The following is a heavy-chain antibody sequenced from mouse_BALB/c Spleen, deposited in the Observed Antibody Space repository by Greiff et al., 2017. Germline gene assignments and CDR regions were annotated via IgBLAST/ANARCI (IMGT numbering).Heavy chain of an antibody. J-gene: IGHJ4*01. CDR1: GYSITSGYY. CDR2: ISYDGSN. V-gene: IGHV3-6*02. Sequence: EVQLQQSGPGLVKPSQSLSLTCSATGYSITSGYYWNWIRQFPGNKLEWMGYISYDGSNNYNPSLKNRISITRDTSKNQFFLKLNSVTTEDTATYYCARGFYAMDYWGQGTSVTVSS. CDR3: ARGFYAMDY.